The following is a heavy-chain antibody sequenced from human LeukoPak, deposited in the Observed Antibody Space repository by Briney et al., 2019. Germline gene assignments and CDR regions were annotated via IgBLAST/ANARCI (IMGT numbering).Heavy chain of an antibody. J-gene: IGHJ4*02. CDR3: ARGTLWFGEYKFDY. V-gene: IGHV3-30-3*01. CDR2: ISYDGSNK. CDR1: GFTFSSYA. D-gene: IGHD3-10*01. Sequence: PGGSLRLSCAASGFTFSSYAMHWVRQAPGKGLEWVAVISYDGSNKYYADSVKGRFTISRDNSKNTLYLQMNSLRAEDTAVYYCARGTLWFGEYKFDYWGQGILVTVSS.